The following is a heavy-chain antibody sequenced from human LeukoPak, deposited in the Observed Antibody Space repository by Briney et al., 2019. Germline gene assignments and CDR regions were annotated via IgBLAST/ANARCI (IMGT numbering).Heavy chain of an antibody. CDR2: ISYDGSNK. D-gene: IGHD3/OR15-3a*01. V-gene: IGHV3-30*03. Sequence: PGGSLRLSWAASGFTFSRYGMHWVRQAPGKGLEWVAVISYDGSNKYYADSVKGRFTISRDNPKNTLYLQMNSLRAEDTAVYHCARDLSSTLHPLDFYGMDVWGQGTTVTVSS. J-gene: IGHJ6*02. CDR3: ARDLSSTLHPLDFYGMDV. CDR1: GFTFSRYG.